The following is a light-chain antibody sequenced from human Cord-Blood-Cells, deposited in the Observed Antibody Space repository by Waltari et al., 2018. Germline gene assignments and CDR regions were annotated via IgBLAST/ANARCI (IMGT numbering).Light chain of an antibody. V-gene: IGLV2-11*01. CDR2: DVS. CDR3: CSYAGSYTYV. J-gene: IGLJ1*01. CDR1: SSDVGGYNY. Sequence: QSALTQPRSVSGSPGQSVTISCPGTSSDVGGYNYVPWHQQHPGKAPKLMIYDVSKRPSGVPDRFSGSKSGNTASLTISGLQAEDEADYYCCSYAGSYTYVFGTGTKVTVL.